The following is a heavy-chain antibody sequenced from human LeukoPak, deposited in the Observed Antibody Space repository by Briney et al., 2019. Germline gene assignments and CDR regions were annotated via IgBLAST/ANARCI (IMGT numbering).Heavy chain of an antibody. V-gene: IGHV4-4*07. CDR1: GGSVSNYY. CDR2: IYSSGST. J-gene: IGHJ6*03. D-gene: IGHD3-3*01. Sequence: SETLSLTCTVSGGSVSNYYWSWIRQPAGKGVEWIGRIYSSGSTEYNPSLNSRVTMSVDTSKNQFSLKLSSVTAADTAVYYCARGRSGYYRRGSYYYMDVWGKGTTVTVSS. CDR3: ARGRSGYYRRGSYYYMDV.